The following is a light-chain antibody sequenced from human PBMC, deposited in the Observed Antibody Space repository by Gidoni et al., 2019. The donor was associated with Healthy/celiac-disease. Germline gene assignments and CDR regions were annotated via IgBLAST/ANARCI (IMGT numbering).Light chain of an antibody. J-gene: IGLJ3*02. CDR1: SSDVGDYNY. V-gene: IGLV2-14*01. CDR3: TSYTSSSTWV. CDR2: EVS. Sequence: QSALTQPASVSGSPGQSLTISCSGTSSDVGDYNYVSWYQQNPGQAPKLMIYEVSNRPSGVSNRFSGSKSGNTASLTISGLQAEDEADYYCTSYTSSSTWVFGGGTKLTVL.